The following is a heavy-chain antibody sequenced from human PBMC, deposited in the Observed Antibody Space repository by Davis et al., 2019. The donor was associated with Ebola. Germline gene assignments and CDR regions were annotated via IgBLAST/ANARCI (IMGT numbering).Heavy chain of an antibody. CDR2: TYYRSKWCN. CDR1: GDSVSSNSAA. CDR3: ARRAGHYYDSGIDY. D-gene: IGHD3-22*01. J-gene: IGHJ4*02. V-gene: IGHV6-1*01. Sequence: SQTLSLTCAISGDSVSSNSAAWNWIRQSPSRGLEWLGRTYYRSKWCNDYAVSVKSRITVNPDTSKNQFSLQLNFVTPEDTAVYYCARRAGHYYDSGIDYWGQGSLVTVSS.